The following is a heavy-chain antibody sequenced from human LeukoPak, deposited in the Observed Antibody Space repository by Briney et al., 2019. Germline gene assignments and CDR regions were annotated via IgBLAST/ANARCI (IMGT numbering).Heavy chain of an antibody. CDR2: ISGSGGST. Sequence: GGSLRLSCAVSGFTFSSYAMNWVRQAPGKGLEWVSGISGSGGSTDYADSVKGRFTISRDNSKNTLYLQMNSLRAEDTAVYYCAKGALFYLDYWGQGTLVTVSS. CDR1: GFTFSSYA. V-gene: IGHV3-23*01. D-gene: IGHD3-10*01. CDR3: AKGALFYLDY. J-gene: IGHJ4*02.